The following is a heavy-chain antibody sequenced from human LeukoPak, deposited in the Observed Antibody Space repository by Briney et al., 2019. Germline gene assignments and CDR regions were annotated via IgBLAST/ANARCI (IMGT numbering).Heavy chain of an antibody. Sequence: GASVKVSCKASGYTFTGYYMHWVRQAPGQGHEWMGWISAYNGNTNYAQKLQGRVTMTTDTSTSTAYMELRSLRSDDTAVYYCARDTDYYDSSGYPDYWGQGTLVTVSS. D-gene: IGHD3-22*01. CDR1: GYTFTGYY. CDR2: ISAYNGNT. V-gene: IGHV1-18*04. CDR3: ARDTDYYDSSGYPDY. J-gene: IGHJ4*02.